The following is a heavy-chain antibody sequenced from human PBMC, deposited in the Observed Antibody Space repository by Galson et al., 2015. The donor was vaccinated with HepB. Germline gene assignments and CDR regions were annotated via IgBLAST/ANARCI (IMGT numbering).Heavy chain of an antibody. D-gene: IGHD7-27*01. CDR2: INPSGGST. CDR3: ARVGLTGGNFDH. J-gene: IGHJ4*02. CDR1: GYTFTTYY. V-gene: IGHV1-46*01. Sequence: SVKVSCKASGYTFTTYYMHWVRQAPGQGLEWMGIINPSGGSTSYAQKFQGRVTMTRDTSTSTVYMELSSLRSEDMAVYYCARVGLTGGNFDHWGQGTLVTVSS.